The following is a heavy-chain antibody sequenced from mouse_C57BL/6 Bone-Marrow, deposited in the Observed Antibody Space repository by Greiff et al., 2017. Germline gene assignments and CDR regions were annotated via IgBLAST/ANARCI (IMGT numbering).Heavy chain of an antibody. CDR2: ISDGGSYT. CDR1: GFTFSSYA. V-gene: IGHV5-4*01. J-gene: IGHJ4*01. D-gene: IGHD1-1*01. CDR3: ARVLRRVYYAMGY. Sequence: EVHLVEPGGGLVKPGGSLKLSCAASGFTFSSYAMSWVRQTPEKRLEWVATISDGGSYTYYPDNVKGRFTISRDNAKNNLYLQMSHLKSEDTAMYYCARVLRRVYYAMGYWGQGTSVPVSS.